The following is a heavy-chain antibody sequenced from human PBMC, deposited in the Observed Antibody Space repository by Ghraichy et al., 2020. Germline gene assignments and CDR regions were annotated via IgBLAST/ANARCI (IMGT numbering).Heavy chain of an antibody. CDR2: INSDGSRT. CDR1: GFTFSSDR. J-gene: IGHJ6*02. D-gene: IGHD3-10*01. Sequence: GGSLRLSCAASGFTFSSDRMHWVRQAPGKGLVWVSRINSDGSRTNYADSVKGRCTISRDNAKNTLYLQMNRLRAEDTAVYYSARGRFGAYGMDVWGQGTTVTVSS. V-gene: IGHV3-74*01. CDR3: ARGRFGAYGMDV.